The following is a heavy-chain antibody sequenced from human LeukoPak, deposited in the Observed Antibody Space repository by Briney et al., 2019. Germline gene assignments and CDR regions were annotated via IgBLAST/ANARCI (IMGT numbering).Heavy chain of an antibody. CDR2: IYTSGST. Sequence: SETLSLTCTVSGGSISRYYWSWIRQPAGKGLEWSGRIYTSGSTNYNPSLKSRVTMSVDTSKNQFSLKLSSVTAADTAVYYCARDDCSGGSCYADHWFDPWGQGTLVTVSS. CDR3: ARDDCSGGSCYADHWFDP. J-gene: IGHJ5*02. CDR1: GGSISRYY. V-gene: IGHV4-4*07. D-gene: IGHD2-15*01.